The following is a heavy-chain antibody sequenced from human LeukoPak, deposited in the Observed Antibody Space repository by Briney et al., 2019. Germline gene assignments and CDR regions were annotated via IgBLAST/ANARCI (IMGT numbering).Heavy chain of an antibody. J-gene: IGHJ5*02. CDR3: ARDAVAGTGNFPDWFDP. Sequence: SETLSLTCTVSGGSISSSSYYWGWIRQPPGKGLEWIGSIYYSGSTYYNPSLKSRVTMSVDTSKNQFSLKLSSVTAADTAVYYCARDAVAGTGNFPDWFDPWGQGTLVTVSA. CDR2: IYYSGST. D-gene: IGHD6-19*01. V-gene: IGHV4-39*07. CDR1: GGSISSSSYY.